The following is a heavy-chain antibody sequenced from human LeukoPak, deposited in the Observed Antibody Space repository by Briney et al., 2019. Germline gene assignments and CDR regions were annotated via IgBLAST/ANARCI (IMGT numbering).Heavy chain of an antibody. Sequence: GGSLRLSCAASGFTFSSYSMNWVRQAPGKGLEWVSSISSSSSYIYYADSVKGRFTISRGNAKNSLYLQMNSLRAEDTTVYYCARGVPLAFYCSSTSCYYFDYWGQGTLVTVSS. V-gene: IGHV3-21*01. CDR1: GFTFSSYS. J-gene: IGHJ4*02. CDR3: ARGVPLAFYCSSTSCYYFDY. CDR2: ISSSSSYI. D-gene: IGHD2-2*01.